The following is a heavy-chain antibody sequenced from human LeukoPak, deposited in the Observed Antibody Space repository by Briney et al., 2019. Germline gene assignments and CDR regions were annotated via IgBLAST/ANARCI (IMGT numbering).Heavy chain of an antibody. J-gene: IGHJ4*02. D-gene: IGHD4-17*01. Sequence: SETLSLTCTVSGGSISSYSWSWIRQPPGKGLEWIGYIYHSGSTYYNPSLKSRVTISVDRSKNQFSLKLSSVTAADTAVYYCARGRYDYGDYYFDYWGQGTLVTVSS. V-gene: IGHV4-30-2*01. CDR3: ARGRYDYGDYYFDY. CDR2: IYHSGST. CDR1: GGSISSYS.